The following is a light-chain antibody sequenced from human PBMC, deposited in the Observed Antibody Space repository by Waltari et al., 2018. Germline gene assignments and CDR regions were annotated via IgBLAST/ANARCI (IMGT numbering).Light chain of an antibody. CDR3: SSFTTSSSWI. CDR1: ISDIGAYNH. CDR2: DVS. J-gene: IGLJ2*01. V-gene: IGLV2-14*03. Sequence: QSALTQPASVSGSPGQSITISCTGTISDIGAYNHVSWYQQYPGHAPKLLIFDVSDRPPGVFDRFSGSKSGNTASLTISGLQAEDEADYYCSSFTTSSSWIFGGGTKLTVL.